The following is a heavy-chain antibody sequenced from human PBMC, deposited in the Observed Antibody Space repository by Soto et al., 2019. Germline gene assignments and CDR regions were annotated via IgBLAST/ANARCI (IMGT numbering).Heavy chain of an antibody. Sequence: GESLKISCKGSGYSFTSYWIGWVRQMPGKGLEWMGIIYPGDSDTRYSPSFQGQVTISADKSISTAYLQWSSLKASDTAMYYCARLPWNGDGAYYYYGMDVWGQGTTVTVSS. J-gene: IGHJ6*02. CDR3: ARLPWNGDGAYYYYGMDV. V-gene: IGHV5-51*01. CDR2: IYPGDSDT. D-gene: IGHD1-1*01. CDR1: GYSFTSYW.